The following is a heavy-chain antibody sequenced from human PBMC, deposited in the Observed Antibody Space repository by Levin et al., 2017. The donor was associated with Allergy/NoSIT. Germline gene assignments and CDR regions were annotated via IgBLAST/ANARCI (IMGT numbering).Heavy chain of an antibody. CDR3: AVGPMTTVTPGDSATTEYYGMDV. J-gene: IGHJ6*02. CDR1: GYTFTGYY. D-gene: IGHD4-11*01. CDR2: INPNSGGT. Sequence: ASVKVSCKASGYTFTGYYMHWVRQAPGQGLEWMGWINPNSGGTNYAQKFQGWVTMTRDTSISTAYMELSRLRSDDTAVYYCAVGPMTTVTPGDSATTEYYGMDVWGQGTTVTVSS. V-gene: IGHV1-2*04.